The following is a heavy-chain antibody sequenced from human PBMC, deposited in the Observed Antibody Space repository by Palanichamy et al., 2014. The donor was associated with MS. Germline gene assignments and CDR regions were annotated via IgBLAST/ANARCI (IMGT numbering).Heavy chain of an antibody. CDR3: ARRGSYGYDY. CDR2: IDRNSGGT. V-gene: IGHV1-2*02. CDR1: GYTFTGYY. Sequence: QVQLVQSGAEVKKSGASVKVSCKTSGYTFTGYYMHWVRQAPGQGLEWMGWIDRNSGGTNYAQKFEGRVTMTRDTSTSTAYMELSTLRSDDTAVYYCARRGSYGYDYWGQGTLVTVSS. J-gene: IGHJ4*02. D-gene: IGHD5-18*01.